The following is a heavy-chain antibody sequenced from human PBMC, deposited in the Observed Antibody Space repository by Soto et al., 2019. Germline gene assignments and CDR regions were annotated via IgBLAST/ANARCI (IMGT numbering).Heavy chain of an antibody. Sequence: PSETLSLTCTVSDGSISSYYWSWIRQPPGKGLEWIGYIYYSGSTNYNPSLKSRVTISVDTSKNQFSLKLSSVTAADTAVYYCARYYYGSGSYQRYFDYWGQGTLVTVSS. CDR1: DGSISSYY. CDR3: ARYYYGSGSYQRYFDY. V-gene: IGHV4-59*01. CDR2: IYYSGST. D-gene: IGHD3-10*01. J-gene: IGHJ4*02.